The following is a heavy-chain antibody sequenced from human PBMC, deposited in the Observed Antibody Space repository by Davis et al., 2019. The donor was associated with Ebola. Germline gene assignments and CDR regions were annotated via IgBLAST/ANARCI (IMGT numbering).Heavy chain of an antibody. Sequence: GESLKISCAASGFTFSSYSMNWVRQAPGKGLEWVSVIYRDGRMYHADSVKGRFTISRDNSKNTVYLQISSLRAEDTAMYHCTRHVPGDFWYFDLWGRGTLVTVSS. J-gene: IGHJ2*01. CDR3: TRHVPGDFWYFDL. D-gene: IGHD4-17*01. CDR1: GFTFSSYS. CDR2: IYRDGRM. V-gene: IGHV3-53*01.